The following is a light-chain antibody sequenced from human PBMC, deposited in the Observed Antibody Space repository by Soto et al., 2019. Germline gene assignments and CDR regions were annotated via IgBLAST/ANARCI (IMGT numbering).Light chain of an antibody. J-gene: IGLJ1*01. CDR2: EVV. Sequence: QSVLTQPPSASGSPGQSVTISCTGTKNDIGVYDFVSWYQHHPGKAPRLIIYEVVQRPSGVPDRFSGSKSGNTASLTVSGLQAADAAAYFCKSYAGSNPYVFGSGTKVTVL. CDR3: KSYAGSNPYV. V-gene: IGLV2-8*01. CDR1: KNDIGVYDF.